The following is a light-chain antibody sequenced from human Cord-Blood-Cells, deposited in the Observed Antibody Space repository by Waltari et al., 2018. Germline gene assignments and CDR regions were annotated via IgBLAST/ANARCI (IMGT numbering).Light chain of an antibody. Sequence: DIQMTQSPSSLSASVGGRVTITCRASQGISNSLAWYQQKPGKAPKLLLYAASRLESGVPSRFSGSGSGTDYTLPISSLQPEDFATYYCQQYYSTPYTFGQGTKLEIK. V-gene: IGKV1-NL1*01. CDR3: QQYYSTPYT. J-gene: IGKJ2*01. CDR2: AAS. CDR1: QGISNS.